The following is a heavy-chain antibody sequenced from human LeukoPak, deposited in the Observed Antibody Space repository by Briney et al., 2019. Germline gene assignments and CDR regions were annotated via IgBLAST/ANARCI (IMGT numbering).Heavy chain of an antibody. Sequence: SETLSLTCAVYGGSFSGYYWSWIRQPPGKGLEWIGEINHSGSTNYNPSLKSRVTISVDTSKNQFSLKLSSVTAADTAVYYCARGLGYSYGPGVMRVWFDPWGQGTLVTVSS. CDR3: ARGLGYSYGPGVMRVWFDP. CDR2: INHSGST. CDR1: GGSFSGYY. V-gene: IGHV4-34*01. J-gene: IGHJ5*02. D-gene: IGHD5-18*01.